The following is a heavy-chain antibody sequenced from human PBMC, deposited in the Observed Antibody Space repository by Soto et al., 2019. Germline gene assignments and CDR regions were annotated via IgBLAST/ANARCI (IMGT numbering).Heavy chain of an antibody. CDR3: ARERTDATGVFGMDV. CDR1: GGSISSGDYY. CDR2: IYDSRST. J-gene: IGHJ6*02. V-gene: IGHV4-31*03. Sequence: QVQLQESGPGLVKPSQTLSLTCTVSGGSISSGDYYWTWIRQHPGKGLEWIGYIYDSRSTYYNPSLKSRLTISVDTSKNQFSLKLSSVSAADTAVYYCARERTDATGVFGMDVWDQGTTVTVSS. D-gene: IGHD2-15*01.